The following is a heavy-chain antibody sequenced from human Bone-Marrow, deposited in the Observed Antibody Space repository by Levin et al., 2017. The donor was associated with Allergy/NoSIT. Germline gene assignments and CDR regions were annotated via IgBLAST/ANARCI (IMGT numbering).Heavy chain of an antibody. CDR2: IYYNGNT. CDR3: ARYYSDSSGYYSPAYYFDY. Sequence: GSLRLSCIVSGGSISSYYWSWIRQPPGKGLEWIGYIYYNGNTNYNPSLKSRVTISVDTSKNQFSLKLTSVTAADTAVYYCARYYSDSSGYYSPAYYFDYWGQGTLVTVSS. J-gene: IGHJ4*02. CDR1: GGSISSYY. V-gene: IGHV4-59*08. D-gene: IGHD3-22*01.